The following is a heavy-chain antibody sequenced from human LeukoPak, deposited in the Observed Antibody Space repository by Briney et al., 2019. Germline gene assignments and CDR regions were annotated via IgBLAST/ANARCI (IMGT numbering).Heavy chain of an antibody. CDR1: GFTFGSYE. D-gene: IGHD6-13*01. V-gene: IGHV3-48*03. J-gene: IGHJ6*02. CDR2: ISSSGSTI. Sequence: PGGSLRLSCAASGFTFGSYEMNWVRQAPGKGLEWVLIISSSGSTIYHADSVKGRFTISRDNAKNSLYLQMNSLRAEDTAVYYCARPTYAGPAGTLYYGMDVWGQGTTVTVSS. CDR3: ARPTYAGPAGTLYYGMDV.